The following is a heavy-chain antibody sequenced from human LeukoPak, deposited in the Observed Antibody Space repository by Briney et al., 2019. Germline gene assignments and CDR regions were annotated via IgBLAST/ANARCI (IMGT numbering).Heavy chain of an antibody. Sequence: SETLSLTCTVSGGSISSYYWSWIRQPPGKGLEWIGYIYYSGSTNYNPSLKSRVTISVDTSKNQLSLKLSSVTAADTAVYYRARADCSGGSCNWFDPWGQGTLVTVSS. CDR3: ARADCSGGSCNWFDP. CDR2: IYYSGST. D-gene: IGHD2-15*01. CDR1: GGSISSYY. J-gene: IGHJ5*02. V-gene: IGHV4-59*01.